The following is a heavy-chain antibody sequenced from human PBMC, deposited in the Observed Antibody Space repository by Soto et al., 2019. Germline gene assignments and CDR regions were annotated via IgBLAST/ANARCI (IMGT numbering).Heavy chain of an antibody. CDR3: ASIHDYYDFWSGYIEY. D-gene: IGHD3-3*01. CDR1: GGSISSGGYY. CDR2: IYYSGST. J-gene: IGHJ4*02. V-gene: IGHV4-31*03. Sequence: SETLSLTCTVSGGSISSGGYYWSWIRQHPGKGLEWIGYIYYSGSTYYNPSLKSRVTISVDTSKNQFSLKLSSVTAADTAVYYCASIHDYYDFWSGYIEYWGQGTLVTVSS.